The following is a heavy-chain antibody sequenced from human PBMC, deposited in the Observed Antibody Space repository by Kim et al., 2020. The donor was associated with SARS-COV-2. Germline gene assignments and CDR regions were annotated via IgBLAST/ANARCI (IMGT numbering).Heavy chain of an antibody. CDR3: SGVHRGWLPYTANWYFYL. Sequence: SETLSLTCTVSGGSIRSYYWSWIRQPPGKGLEWIGYIYYSGSTNYNPSLTSRVTISVDTSKNQFSLKLSSGPAADTAVHYCSGVHRGWLPYTANWYFYL. CDR1: GGSIRSYY. J-gene: IGHJ2*01. D-gene: IGHD3-16*01. CDR2: IYYSGST. V-gene: IGHV4-59*01.